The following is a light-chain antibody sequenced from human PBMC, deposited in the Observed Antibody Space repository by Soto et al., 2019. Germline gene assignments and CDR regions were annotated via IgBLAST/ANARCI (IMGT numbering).Light chain of an antibody. CDR2: DAS. Sequence: DIQMTQSPSSLSASVGDRVTITCQGSQDIKNYLNWYQQKPGKAPNLLIYDASNLKTGVPSRFSGSGSGTHFTFTISSLQPEDIATYYCQHYDHLPPLSFGGGTKVEIK. CDR1: QDIKNY. V-gene: IGKV1-33*01. CDR3: QHYDHLPPLS. J-gene: IGKJ4*01.